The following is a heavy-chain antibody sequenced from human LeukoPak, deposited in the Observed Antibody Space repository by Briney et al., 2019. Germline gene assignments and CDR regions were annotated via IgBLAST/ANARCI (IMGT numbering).Heavy chain of an antibody. J-gene: IGHJ6*02. CDR1: GFTFSSYS. Sequence: GGSLRLSCAASGFTFSSYSMNWVRQAPGKGLEWVSSISSSSSYIYYADSVKGRFTISRDNAKNSLYLQMNSLRAEDRAVYYCARGKKNYYGMDVWGQGTTVTVSS. V-gene: IGHV3-21*01. CDR2: ISSSSSYI. CDR3: ARGKKNYYGMDV.